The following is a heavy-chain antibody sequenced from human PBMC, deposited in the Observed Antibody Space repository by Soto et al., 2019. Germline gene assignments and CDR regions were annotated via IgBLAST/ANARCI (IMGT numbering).Heavy chain of an antibody. CDR2: TYYRSKWYN. CDR1: GDSVSSNSAA. D-gene: IGHD6-13*01. CDR3: ARGTGAAGTRPFEP. Sequence: PSQTLSLTCAISGDSVSSNSAAWNWIRQSPSRGLEWLGRTYYRSKWYNDYAVSVKSRITINPDTSKNQFSLQLNSLTPEDTAVYYCARGTGAAGTRPFEPWGQGTQVTVSS. J-gene: IGHJ5*02. V-gene: IGHV6-1*01.